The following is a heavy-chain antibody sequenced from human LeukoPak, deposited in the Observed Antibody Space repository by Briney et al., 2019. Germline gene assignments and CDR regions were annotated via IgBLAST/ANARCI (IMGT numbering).Heavy chain of an antibody. CDR2: IHRDGNNI. CDR3: ARGLRDRYGMDV. J-gene: IGHJ6*02. V-gene: IGHV3-74*01. Sequence: GGSLRLSCVASGFTFDTYWMHWVHQAPGKGLVWVSRIHRDGNNINYADSVQGRFTVSRDNAKNTLYLQMHSLRVEDTAMYYCARGLRDRYGMDVWGQGTTVTVSS. CDR1: GFTFDTYW.